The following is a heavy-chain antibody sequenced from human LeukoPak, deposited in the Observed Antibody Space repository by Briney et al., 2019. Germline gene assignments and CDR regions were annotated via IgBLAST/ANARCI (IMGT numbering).Heavy chain of an antibody. CDR2: INSDGSST. CDR1: GFTFSSYW. D-gene: IGHD3-10*01. V-gene: IGHV3-74*01. J-gene: IGHJ4*02. CDR3: ARIPGGSGSQYDY. Sequence: GGSLRLSCAASGFTFSSYWMHWVRQAPGKGLVWVSRINSDGSSTFYADSVKGRFTTSRDNAENTVYLQMNSLRADDTAVYYCARIPGGSGSQYDYWAREPWSSSPQ.